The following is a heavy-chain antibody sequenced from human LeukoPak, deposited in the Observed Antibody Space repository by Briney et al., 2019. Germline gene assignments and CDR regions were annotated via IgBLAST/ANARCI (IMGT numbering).Heavy chain of an antibody. CDR3: ARDPYAGYSSGPGGYFDY. V-gene: IGHV3-30-3*01. CDR2: ISYDGSNK. D-gene: IGHD6-19*01. Sequence: PGRSLRLSCAASGFTFSSYAMHWVRQAPGKGLEWVAVISYDGSNKYYADSVKGRFTISRDNSKNTLYLQMNSLRAEDTAVYYCARDPYAGYSSGPGGYFDYWGQGTLVTVSS. J-gene: IGHJ4*02. CDR1: GFTFSSYA.